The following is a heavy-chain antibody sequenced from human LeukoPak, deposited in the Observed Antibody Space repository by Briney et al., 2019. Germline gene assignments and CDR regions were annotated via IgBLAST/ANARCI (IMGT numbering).Heavy chain of an antibody. Sequence: ASVKVSCKASGGTFISYAISWVRQAPGQGLEWMGGIIPIFGTANYAQKFQGRVTITADESTSTAYMELSSLRSEDTAVYYCARDKRWQLVGEFDYWGQGTLVTVSS. CDR2: IIPIFGTA. V-gene: IGHV1-69*13. D-gene: IGHD6-6*01. J-gene: IGHJ4*02. CDR1: GGTFISYA. CDR3: ARDKRWQLVGEFDY.